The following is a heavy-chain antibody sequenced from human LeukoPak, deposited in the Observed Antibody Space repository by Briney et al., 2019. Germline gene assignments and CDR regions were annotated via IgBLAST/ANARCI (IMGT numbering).Heavy chain of an antibody. Sequence: SETLSLTCAVYGVSFSGDFWSWIRQSPGKGLEWIGEINHGGSTTYNPSLQSRVTISVDTSKNQFSLKLSSVTAADTAVYYCARTTEGGYTYGYFYYYYMDVWGKGTTVTISS. D-gene: IGHD5-18*01. CDR3: ARTTEGGYTYGYFYYYYMDV. V-gene: IGHV4-34*01. CDR2: INHGGST. CDR1: GVSFSGDF. J-gene: IGHJ6*03.